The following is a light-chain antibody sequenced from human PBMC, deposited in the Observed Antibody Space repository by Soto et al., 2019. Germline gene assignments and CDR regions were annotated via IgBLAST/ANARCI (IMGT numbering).Light chain of an antibody. Sequence: EVVMTQSPATLSVSPGERVTLSCRASQSVRGKLVWYQRRPGQAPRLLIYDASTGATGIPARFSGSGSGTDFTLTISSLQSEDFAVYYCQQYNNWPWTSGQGTKVDIK. CDR2: DAS. J-gene: IGKJ1*01. CDR1: QSVRGK. CDR3: QQYNNWPWT. V-gene: IGKV3-15*01.